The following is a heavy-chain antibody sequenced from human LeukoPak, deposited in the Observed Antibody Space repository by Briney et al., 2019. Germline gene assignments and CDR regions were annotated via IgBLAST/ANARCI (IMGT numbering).Heavy chain of an antibody. Sequence: SETLSLTCTVFGDSVTGYYLNWVRQLPGKGLEWIGHIYKIGTTNYNPSLKSRLTISADTSKNQFSLKLRSVTAADTAVYYCVIGVGWQPDYWGQGALVTVSS. J-gene: IGHJ4*02. D-gene: IGHD2-15*01. CDR1: GDSVTGYY. CDR3: VIGVGWQPDY. V-gene: IGHV4-59*02. CDR2: IYKIGTT.